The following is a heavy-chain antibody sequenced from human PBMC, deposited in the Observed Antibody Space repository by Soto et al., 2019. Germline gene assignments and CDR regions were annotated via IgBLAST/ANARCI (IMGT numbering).Heavy chain of an antibody. CDR3: ARQRGGYYDSSSNLYYFDY. J-gene: IGHJ4*02. V-gene: IGHV4-34*01. D-gene: IGHD3-22*01. CDR1: GGSFSGYY. Sequence: PSETLSLTCAVYGGSFSGYYWSWIRQPPGKGLEWIGEINHSGSTNYNPSLKSRVTISVDTSKNQFSLKLSSVTAADTAVYYCARQRGGYYDSSSNLYYFDYWGQGTLVTVSS. CDR2: INHSGST.